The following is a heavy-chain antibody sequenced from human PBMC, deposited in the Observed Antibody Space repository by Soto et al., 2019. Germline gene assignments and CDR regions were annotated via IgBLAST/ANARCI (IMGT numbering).Heavy chain of an antibody. CDR3: ARQYYYDSSGVE. CDR1: GGSISSYY. V-gene: IGHV4-59*12. D-gene: IGHD3-22*01. Sequence: PSETLSLTCTVSGGSISSYYWSWIRQPPGKGLEWIGYIYYSGSTNYNPSLKSRVTISVDTSKNQFSLKLSSVTAADTAVYYCARQYYYDSSGVEWGQGTLVTVSS. J-gene: IGHJ4*02. CDR2: IYYSGST.